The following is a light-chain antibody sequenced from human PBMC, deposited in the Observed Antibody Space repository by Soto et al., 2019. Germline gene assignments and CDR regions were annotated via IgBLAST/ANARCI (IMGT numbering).Light chain of an antibody. J-gene: IGKJ2*01. CDR1: QGIRKD. CDR2: GAS. V-gene: IGKV1-6*01. Sequence: AVQMTQSPSSLSASVGDRVTITCRASQGIRKDLGWYQQKPGKAPKVLIYGASNLRSGVPTRFSGSGSGTEFTLTISNLQPEDVATYYCLQDYNYPQASFGQGTKVEMK. CDR3: LQDYNYPQAS.